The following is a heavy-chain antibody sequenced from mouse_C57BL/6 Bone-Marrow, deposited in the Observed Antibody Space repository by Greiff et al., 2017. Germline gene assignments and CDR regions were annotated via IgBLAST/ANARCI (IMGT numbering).Heavy chain of an antibody. J-gene: IGHJ2*01. D-gene: IGHD1-1*01. CDR2: ISYDGSN. V-gene: IGHV3-6*01. CDR3: ARGDYYGTPYYFDY. CDR1: GYSITSGYY. Sequence: VQLKESGPGLVKPSQSLSLTCSVTGYSITSGYYWNWIRQFPGNKLEWMGYISYDGSNNYNPSLKNRISITRDTSKHQFFLKLNSVTTEDTATYYCARGDYYGTPYYFDYWGQGTTLTVSS.